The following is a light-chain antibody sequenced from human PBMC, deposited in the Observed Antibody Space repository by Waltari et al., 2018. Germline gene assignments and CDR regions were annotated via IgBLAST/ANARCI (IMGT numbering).Light chain of an antibody. V-gene: IGLV2-8*01. Sequence: QSALTQPPSASGSPGQSVTISCTGTSRALGGFNYVSWYQQNPGPAPKLLIYEVNKRPSGIPDRFSGSKSGNTASLTVSGLQAEDEAEYYCSSYGGRNNLLFGEGTKLTVL. CDR2: EVN. J-gene: IGLJ3*02. CDR1: SRALGGFNY. CDR3: SSYGGRNNLL.